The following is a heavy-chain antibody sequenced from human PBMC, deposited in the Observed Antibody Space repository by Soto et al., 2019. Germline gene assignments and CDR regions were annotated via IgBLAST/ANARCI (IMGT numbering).Heavy chain of an antibody. CDR3: AKGGVGSSRSYGESFRYGMDV. Sequence: PGGSLRLSCAASGLSFSSYAMSWVRKAPGKGLEWVSAISGSGGSTYYADSVKGRFTISRDNSKNTLYLQMNSLRAEDTAVYYCAKGGVGSSRSYGESFRYGMDVWGQGTTVTVSS. CDR2: ISGSGGST. V-gene: IGHV3-23*01. J-gene: IGHJ6*02. CDR1: GLSFSSYA. D-gene: IGHD1-26*01.